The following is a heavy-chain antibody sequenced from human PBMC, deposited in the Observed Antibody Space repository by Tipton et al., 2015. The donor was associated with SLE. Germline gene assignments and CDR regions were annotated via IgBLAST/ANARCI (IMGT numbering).Heavy chain of an antibody. CDR2: IYTSGST. CDR3: ARQDSGNYYPFDY. Sequence: LRLSCTVSGGSISSGSYYWSWLRQPAGKGLEWIGRIYTSGSTNYNPSLKSRVTISVDTSKNQFSLKLTSVTAADTAVYYCARQDSGNYYPFDYWGQGTLVTVSS. J-gene: IGHJ4*02. D-gene: IGHD1-26*01. CDR1: GGSISSGSYY. V-gene: IGHV4-61*02.